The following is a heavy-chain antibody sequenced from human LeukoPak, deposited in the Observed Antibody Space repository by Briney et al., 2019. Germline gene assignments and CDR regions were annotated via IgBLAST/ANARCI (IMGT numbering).Heavy chain of an antibody. V-gene: IGHV3-23*01. CDR1: GFTFSSYA. D-gene: IGHD3-22*01. Sequence: QPGGSLRLSCAASGFTFSSYAMSWVRRAPGKGLEWVSAISGSGGSTYYADSVKGRFTISRDNSKNTLYLQMNSLRAEDTAVYYCAKDLAIYDSIYFDYWGQGTLVTVSS. J-gene: IGHJ4*02. CDR2: ISGSGGST. CDR3: AKDLAIYDSIYFDY.